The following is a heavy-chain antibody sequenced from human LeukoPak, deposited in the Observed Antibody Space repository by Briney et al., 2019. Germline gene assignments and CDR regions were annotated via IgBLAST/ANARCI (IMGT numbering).Heavy chain of an antibody. CDR3: ARARSFYYGMDV. CDR2: IIPIFGTA. CDR1: GGTFSSYA. V-gene: IGHV1-69*13. Sequence: SVKVSCKASGGTFSSYAISWVRQAPGQGLEWMGGIIPIFGTANYAQKFQGRVTITADESTSTAYMGLSSLRSEDTAVYYCARARSFYYGMDVWGQGTTVTVSS. J-gene: IGHJ6*02.